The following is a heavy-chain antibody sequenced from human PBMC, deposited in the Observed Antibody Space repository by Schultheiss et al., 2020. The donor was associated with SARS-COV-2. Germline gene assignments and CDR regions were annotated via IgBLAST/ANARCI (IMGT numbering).Heavy chain of an antibody. CDR2: ISSTGRTI. V-gene: IGHV3-48*03. CDR1: GLTFRSYD. CDR3: ARVVGYGNNAGEVGYAMDD. J-gene: IGHJ6*02. Sequence: GGSLRLSCTVSGLTFRSYDFNWVSLAPGKGLEWVAYISSTGRTIYYADSVKGRFTISRDNAKNSLYLQMNSLRAEDTAVYYCARVVGYGNNAGEVGYAMDDWGQGTTVTVSS. D-gene: IGHD1/OR15-1a*01.